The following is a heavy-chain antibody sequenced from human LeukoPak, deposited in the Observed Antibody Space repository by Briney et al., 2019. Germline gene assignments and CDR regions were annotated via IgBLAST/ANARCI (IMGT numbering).Heavy chain of an antibody. J-gene: IGHJ6*02. V-gene: IGHV3-7*01. D-gene: IGHD1-1*01. CDR1: GFTFSSYW. CDR2: INHNGNVN. CDR3: ARLYRLENL. Sequence: GGSLRLSCAASGFTFSSYWMNWARQAPGKGLEWVASINHNGNVNYYVDSVKGRFTISRDNAKNSLSLQMNSLRDEDTAVYYCARLYRLENLWGQGTTVIVSS.